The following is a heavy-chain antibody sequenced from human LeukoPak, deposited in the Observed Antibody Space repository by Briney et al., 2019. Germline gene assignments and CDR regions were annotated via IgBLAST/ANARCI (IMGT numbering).Heavy chain of an antibody. V-gene: IGHV5-51*01. J-gene: IGHJ4*02. CDR2: IYPGDPDI. CDR3: ARLFAYGYGRLHY. CDR1: GYIFATYW. Sequence: GESLKISCKGSGYIFATYWIAWVRQMPGKGLEWMGIIYPGDPDIRYSPSFQGQVTISADKSTTTAYLQWSSLKASDTAIYYCARLFAYGYGRLHYWGQGTLVTVSS. D-gene: IGHD5-12*01.